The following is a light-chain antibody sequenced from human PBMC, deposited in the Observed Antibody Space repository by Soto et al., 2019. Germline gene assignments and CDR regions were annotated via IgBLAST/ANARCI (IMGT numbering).Light chain of an antibody. CDR1: NSDVGGYNS. CDR3: SSYRSGGTVV. CDR2: DVS. Sequence: QSALTQPASVSGSPGQSITISCTGTNSDVGGYNSVSWYQQHPAKAPKLMIYDVSNRPSGVSNRFSGSKSGNTASLTISGRQAEDEADYYCSSYRSGGTVVFGGGTKLTVL. J-gene: IGLJ2*01. V-gene: IGLV2-14*03.